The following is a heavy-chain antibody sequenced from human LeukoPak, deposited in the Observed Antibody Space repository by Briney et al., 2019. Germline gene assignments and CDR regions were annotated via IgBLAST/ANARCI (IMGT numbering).Heavy chain of an antibody. CDR2: IYPGDSDT. CDR1: GHSFTSYW. V-gene: IGHV5-51*01. D-gene: IGHD3-3*01. CDR3: ARSTYYDFWSGYSDLNWFDP. J-gene: IGHJ5*02. Sequence: GESLKISCKGSGHSFTSYWIGWVRQMPGKGLEWMGIIYPGDSDTRYSPSFQGQVTISADKSISTAYLQWSSLKASDTAMYYCARSTYYDFWSGYSDLNWFDPWGQGTLVTVSS.